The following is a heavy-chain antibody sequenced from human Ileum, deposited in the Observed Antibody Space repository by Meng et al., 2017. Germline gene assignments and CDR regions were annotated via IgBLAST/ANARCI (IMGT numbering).Heavy chain of an antibody. CDR1: GGSVSTSDYS. J-gene: IGHJ4*02. D-gene: IGHD7-27*01. V-gene: IGHV4-61*08. Sequence: QVQLQEPGPGLVRPSETLSLICTVSGGSVSTSDYSWGWIRQPPGKGLEWIGYAGTNYNPSLKSRVTISVDTSKRQFSLKLTSVTAADTAVYYCARDHWGSLDYWGQGILVTVSS. CDR2: AGT. CDR3: ARDHWGSLDY.